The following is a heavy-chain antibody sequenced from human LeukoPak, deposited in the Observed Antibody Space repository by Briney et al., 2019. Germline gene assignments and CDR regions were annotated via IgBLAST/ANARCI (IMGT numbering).Heavy chain of an antibody. CDR2: INPKSGDT. D-gene: IGHD4-17*01. Sequence: ASVKVPCKASGYTFTGYYIHWVRQAPRQGLEWMGWINPKSGDTNYAQKFQDRVTLTRDTSISTAYMELTDLRSDDTAVYYCARPNGDYYNWFDPWGQGTLVTVSS. V-gene: IGHV1-2*02. CDR1: GYTFTGYY. CDR3: ARPNGDYYNWFDP. J-gene: IGHJ5*02.